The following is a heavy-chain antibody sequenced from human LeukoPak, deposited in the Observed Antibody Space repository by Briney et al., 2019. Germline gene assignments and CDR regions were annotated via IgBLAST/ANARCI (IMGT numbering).Heavy chain of an antibody. CDR2: ISYDGSNK. CDR3: ARGPISGWSADY. J-gene: IGHJ4*02. V-gene: IGHV3-30-3*01. Sequence: GGSLRLSCAASGFTFSGYPIHWVRQAPGKGLEWVAVISYDGSNKYYADSVKGRFTLSRDNAKNSLYLQMNSLRDEDTAVYYCARGPISGWSADYWGQGTLVTVSS. D-gene: IGHD6-19*01. CDR1: GFTFSGYP.